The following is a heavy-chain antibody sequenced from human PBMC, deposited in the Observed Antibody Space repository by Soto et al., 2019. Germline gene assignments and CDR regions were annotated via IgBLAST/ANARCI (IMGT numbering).Heavy chain of an antibody. Sequence: QVQLVQSGAEVKKPGSSVKVSCKASGGTFSSYAISWVRQAPGQGLEWMGGIIPIFGTANYAQKFQGRVTITADESTSTAYMELSSLRSEDTAVYSCASGETRGGLIYSYYGMDVWGKGTTVTVSS. J-gene: IGHJ6*04. CDR2: IIPIFGTA. CDR1: GGTFSSYA. V-gene: IGHV1-69*01. CDR3: ASGETRGGLIYSYYGMDV. D-gene: IGHD2-21*01.